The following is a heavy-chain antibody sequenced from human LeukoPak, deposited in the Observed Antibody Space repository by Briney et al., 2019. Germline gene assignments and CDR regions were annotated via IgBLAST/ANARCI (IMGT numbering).Heavy chain of an antibody. D-gene: IGHD5-18*01. CDR2: INNNGST. CDR1: GGTFSGYY. CDR3: ARVGYSYVINDWSRTGLGAYPTKYYYHMDV. Sequence: SETLSLTCAVSGGTFSGYYWSWIRQPPGQGLEWIGDINNNGSTRHNPYLTRRVTISGDTSKNQFSLKLSSVTAADTAVYFCARVGYSYVINDWSRTGLGAYPTKYYYHMDVWGKGTTVTVSS. V-gene: IGHV4-34*01. J-gene: IGHJ6*03.